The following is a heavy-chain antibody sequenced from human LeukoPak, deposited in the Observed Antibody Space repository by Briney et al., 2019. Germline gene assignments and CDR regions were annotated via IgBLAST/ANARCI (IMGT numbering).Heavy chain of an antibody. D-gene: IGHD3-3*01. CDR3: ARKNPIFGVVIEIDPSTYFDY. V-gene: IGHV4-39*01. CDR2: IYYSGST. J-gene: IGHJ4*02. CDR1: GGSISSSSYY. Sequence: SETLSLTCTVSGGSISSSSYYWGWIRQPPGKGLEWIGSIYYSGSTYYNPSLKSRVTISVDTSKNQFSLKLSSVTAADTAVYYCARKNPIFGVVIEIDPSTYFDYWGQGTLVTVSS.